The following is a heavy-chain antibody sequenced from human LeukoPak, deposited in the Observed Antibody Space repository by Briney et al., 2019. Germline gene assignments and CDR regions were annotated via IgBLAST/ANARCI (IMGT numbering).Heavy chain of an antibody. Sequence: GASVEVSCKASGYTFTSYGISWVRQAPGQGLEWMGWISAYNGNTNYAQKLQGRVTMTTDTSTSTAYMELRSLRSDDTAVYYCARSRRRTNWNDVFSWFDPWGQGTLVTVSS. V-gene: IGHV1-18*01. CDR2: ISAYNGNT. CDR1: GYTFTSYG. CDR3: ARSRRRTNWNDVFSWFDP. J-gene: IGHJ5*02. D-gene: IGHD1-20*01.